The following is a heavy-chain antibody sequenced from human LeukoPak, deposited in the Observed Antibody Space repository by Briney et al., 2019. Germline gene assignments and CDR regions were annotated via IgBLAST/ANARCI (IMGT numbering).Heavy chain of an antibody. Sequence: HGASVKVSCKASGGTFSSYAISWVRQAPGQGLEWMGGIIPIFGTANYAQKFQGRVTITADESTSTAYMELSSLRSEDTAVYYCASRFGRGRAFDIWGQGTMVTVSS. V-gene: IGHV1-69*13. J-gene: IGHJ3*02. CDR1: GGTFSSYA. CDR3: ASRFGRGRAFDI. CDR2: IIPIFGTA. D-gene: IGHD2-15*01.